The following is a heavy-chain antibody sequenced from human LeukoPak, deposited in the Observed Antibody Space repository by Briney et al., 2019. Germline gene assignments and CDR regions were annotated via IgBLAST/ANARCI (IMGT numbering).Heavy chain of an antibody. CDR2: TSGSGGST. J-gene: IGHJ4*02. D-gene: IGHD2-2*01. Sequence: GGSLRLSCAASGFTFSSYAMSWVRQAPGKGLEWVSSTSGSGGSTYYADSVKGRFTISRDNSKNTLYLQMNSLRAEDTAVHYCAKDPFSGGSSTSRGYFDYWGQGTLVTVSS. CDR3: AKDPFSGGSSTSRGYFDY. CDR1: GFTFSSYA. V-gene: IGHV3-23*01.